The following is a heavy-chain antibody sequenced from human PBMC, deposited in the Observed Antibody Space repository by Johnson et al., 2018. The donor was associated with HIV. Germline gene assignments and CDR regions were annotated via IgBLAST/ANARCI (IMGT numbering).Heavy chain of an antibody. Sequence: QVKLVESGGGVVQPGRSLRLSCAASGFTFSRYGMQWVRQAPGKGLEWVAVISYDGSNKYYADSVKGRFTISRDNSKNTLYLQMNSLRGEDTAVYYCTTHSSSWADAFDVLGQGTMVTVSS. D-gene: IGHD6-13*01. CDR3: TTHSSSWADAFDV. CDR1: GFTFSRYG. V-gene: IGHV3-30*03. J-gene: IGHJ3*01. CDR2: ISYDGSNK.